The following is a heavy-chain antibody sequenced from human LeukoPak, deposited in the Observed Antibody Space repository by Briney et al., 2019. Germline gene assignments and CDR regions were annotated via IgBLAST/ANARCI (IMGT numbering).Heavy chain of an antibody. D-gene: IGHD3-10*01. V-gene: IGHV3-23*01. CDR1: GFPFSDYA. Sequence: PGGSLRLSCTASGFPFSDYAMNWVRQAPGEGLEWVAGVSDSSSTTYSADSVKGRFTISRDDSKNTLYLHMNSLRVDDTAIYYCGRGSRETTMFYYYMDVWGKGTTVIVSS. CDR2: VSDSSSTT. J-gene: IGHJ6*03. CDR3: GRGSRETTMFYYYMDV.